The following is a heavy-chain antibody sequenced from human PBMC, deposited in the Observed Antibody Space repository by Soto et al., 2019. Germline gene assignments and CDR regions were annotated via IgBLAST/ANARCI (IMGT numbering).Heavy chain of an antibody. CDR1: GFTFSTYA. Sequence: EVQLLESGGGLVQPGGSLRLYCAASGFTFSTYAMNWVRQAPGNGLEWVSAISGSGGSIHYAESVKGRFTISRDNSKNTLYLQMNSLRDEDTAVYHCVKGYWKGDVWGQGTTVTVSS. J-gene: IGHJ6*02. D-gene: IGHD1-1*01. CDR2: ISGSGGSI. V-gene: IGHV3-23*01. CDR3: VKGYWKGDV.